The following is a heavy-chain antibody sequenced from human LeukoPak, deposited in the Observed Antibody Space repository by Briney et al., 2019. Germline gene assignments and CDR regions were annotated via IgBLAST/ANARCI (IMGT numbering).Heavy chain of an antibody. Sequence: SETLSLTCTVSGGSISSYYWSWIRQPPGKGLEWIGYIYTSGSTNYNPSLKSRVTISVDTSKNQFTLQLDSVTPEDTAVYYCCHSLSGRTGAFDIWGRGTVVTVSS. J-gene: IGHJ3*02. D-gene: IGHD2-21*01. CDR2: IYTSGST. CDR3: CHSLSGRTGAFDI. CDR1: GGSISSYY. V-gene: IGHV4-4*09.